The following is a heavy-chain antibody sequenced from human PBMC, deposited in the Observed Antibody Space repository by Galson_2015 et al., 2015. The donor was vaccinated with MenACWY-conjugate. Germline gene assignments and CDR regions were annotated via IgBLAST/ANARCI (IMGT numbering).Heavy chain of an antibody. CDR1: GGSISSGSYY. CDR3: ARRMAGTQHFDY. CDR2: IYYSGST. J-gene: IGHJ4*02. Sequence: ETLSLPCTVSGGSISSGSYYWGWIRQPPGKGLEWIGSIYYSGSTYYNPSLKGRVTISVDTSRNQFSLKLSSVTAADTALYYCARRMAGTQHFDYWGQGALVTVSS. V-gene: IGHV4-39*01. D-gene: IGHD6-19*01.